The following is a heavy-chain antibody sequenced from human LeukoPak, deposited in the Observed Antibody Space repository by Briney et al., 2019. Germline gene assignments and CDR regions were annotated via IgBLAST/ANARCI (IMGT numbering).Heavy chain of an antibody. D-gene: IGHD3-22*01. CDR2: IYYSGST. CDR1: GGSISSYY. V-gene: IGHV4-59*01. CDR3: ARDRGHSSGSNFDY. Sequence: PSETLSLTCTVSGGSISSYYWSWIRQPPPKGLEWIGYIYYSGSTNYNPSLKSRVTISVDTSKNQFSLKLSSVTAADTAVYYCARDRGHSSGSNFDYWGQGTLVTVSS. J-gene: IGHJ4*02.